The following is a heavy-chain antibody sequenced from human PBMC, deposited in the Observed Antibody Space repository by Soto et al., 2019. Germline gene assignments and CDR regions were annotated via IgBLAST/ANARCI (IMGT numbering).Heavy chain of an antibody. J-gene: IGHJ4*02. CDR2: IITILGIA. Sequence: QVQLVQSGAEVKKPGSSVKVSCKASGGTFSSYTISWVRQAPGQGLEWMGRIITILGIANYAQKFQGRVTITADKSPSTAYMELSSLRSEDTAVYYCARTGDYVTYFDYWGQGTLVTVSS. CDR1: GGTFSSYT. D-gene: IGHD4-17*01. V-gene: IGHV1-69*02. CDR3: ARTGDYVTYFDY.